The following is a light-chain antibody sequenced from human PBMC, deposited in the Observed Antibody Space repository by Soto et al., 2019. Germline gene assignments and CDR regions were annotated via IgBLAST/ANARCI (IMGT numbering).Light chain of an antibody. CDR1: SSDVGDYNY. CDR2: EVN. J-gene: IGLJ1*01. CDR3: SSYAGSNNDV. V-gene: IGLV2-8*01. Sequence: QSALTQPPSASGSPGQSVTISCIGTSSDVGDYNYVSWYQHHPGKAPTLMIFEVNKRPSGVPDRFSGSKSGNTASLTISGLQAEDEADYYCSSYAGSNNDVFGTGTKVTVL.